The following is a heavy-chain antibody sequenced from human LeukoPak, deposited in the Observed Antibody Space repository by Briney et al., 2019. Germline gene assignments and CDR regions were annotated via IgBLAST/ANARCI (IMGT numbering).Heavy chain of an antibody. J-gene: IGHJ6*02. V-gene: IGHV3-11*01. CDR3: ARGHYGMDV. CDR2: ISGSGRSI. Sequence: GGSLRLSCAASGFTFSDYYMSWIRQAPGKGLEWVSYISGSGRSIYYPDSVKGRFTISRENAKNSMYLRMNSLRAEDTAVYYCARGHYGMDVWGQGTTVTVSS. CDR1: GFTFSDYY.